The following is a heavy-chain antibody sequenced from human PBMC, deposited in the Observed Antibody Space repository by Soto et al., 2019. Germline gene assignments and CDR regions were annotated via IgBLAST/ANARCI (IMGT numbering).Heavy chain of an antibody. J-gene: IGHJ4*02. CDR1: GFTFSSYG. Sequence: EVQLLESGGGLVQPGGSLRLSCAASGFTFSSYGMSWVRQAPGKGLEWVSAIGGDGGSTYYADSVKGRFTISRDNSKNTLYVQMNSLRAEDTSIYYCAIRLGYCSGGSCQNWGQGTLVTVSS. V-gene: IGHV3-23*01. CDR2: IGGDGGST. D-gene: IGHD2-15*01. CDR3: AIRLGYCSGGSCQN.